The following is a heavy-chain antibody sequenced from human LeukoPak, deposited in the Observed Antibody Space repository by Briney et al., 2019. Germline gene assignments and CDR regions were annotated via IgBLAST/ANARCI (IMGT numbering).Heavy chain of an antibody. J-gene: IGHJ4*02. CDR1: GCTFTGYY. CDR2: INPNSGGT. CDR3: ARGAQLWGGEFDY. V-gene: IGHV1-2*04. D-gene: IGHD5-18*01. Sequence: GASVKVSCKASGCTFTGYYMHWVRQAPGQGLEWMGWINPNSGGTNYAQKFQGWVTMTRDTSISTAYMELSRLRSDDTAVYYCARGAQLWGGEFDYWGQGTLVTVSS.